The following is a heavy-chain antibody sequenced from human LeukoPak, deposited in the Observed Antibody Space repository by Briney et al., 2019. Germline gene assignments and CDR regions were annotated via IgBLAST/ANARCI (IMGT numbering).Heavy chain of an antibody. V-gene: IGHV1-2*02. CDR2: INPNSGGT. Sequence: GASVKVPCKASGYTFTGYYMHWVRQAPGQGLEWMGWINPNSGGTNYAQKFQGRVTMTRDTSISTAYMELSRLRSDDTAVYYCARVLYSSSRYDAFDIWGQGTMVTVSS. D-gene: IGHD6-13*01. CDR3: ARVLYSSSRYDAFDI. J-gene: IGHJ3*02. CDR1: GYTFTGYY.